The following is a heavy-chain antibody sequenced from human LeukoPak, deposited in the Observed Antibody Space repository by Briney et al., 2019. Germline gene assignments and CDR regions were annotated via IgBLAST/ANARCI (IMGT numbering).Heavy chain of an antibody. Sequence: QPGGSLRLSCAASGFTFSSYGMSWVRQAPGKGLEWVSSVSGSGDKTHYTDSVKGRFTISRDNWKNTLYLQLNSLRAEDTAVYYCAKDGSENDFWYGDLFDCWGQGTLVSVSS. V-gene: IGHV3-23*01. CDR1: GFTFSSYG. CDR3: AKDGSENDFWYGDLFDC. D-gene: IGHD3-3*01. CDR2: VSGSGDKT. J-gene: IGHJ4*02.